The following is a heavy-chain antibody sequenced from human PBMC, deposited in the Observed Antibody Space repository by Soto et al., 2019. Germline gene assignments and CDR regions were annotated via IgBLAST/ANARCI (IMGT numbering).Heavy chain of an antibody. CDR2: IFYSGST. D-gene: IGHD2-15*01. J-gene: IGHJ4*02. CDR3: ASGDCSVSSCYSHFDY. Sequence: PSETLSLTCTVSGCSISSYDWSWIRQPPGKGLEWIGYIFYSGSTNYNPSLKSRVTISVDTSKNQVSLKLRSVTAADTAMYYCASGDCSVSSCYSHFDYWGQGTLVTVSS. CDR1: GCSISSYD. V-gene: IGHV4-59*01.